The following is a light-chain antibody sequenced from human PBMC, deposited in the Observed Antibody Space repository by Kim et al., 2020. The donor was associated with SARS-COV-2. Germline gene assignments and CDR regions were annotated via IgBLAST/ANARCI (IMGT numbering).Light chain of an antibody. V-gene: IGKV3D-15*01. CDR3: QQYKIWPPLT. CDR2: GAS. J-gene: IGKJ4*01. Sequence: SPGEIAPLSYRAADSISANLSWDQQKPSQAPRLLIYGASTRATGIPARFRGSGSGTEFTLIITTLQSEDFAMYYCQQYKIWPPLTFGGGTKVDIK. CDR1: DSISAN.